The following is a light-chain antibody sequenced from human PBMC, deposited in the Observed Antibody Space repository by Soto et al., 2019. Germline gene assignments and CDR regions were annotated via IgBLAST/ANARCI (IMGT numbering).Light chain of an antibody. CDR1: SSDVGGYNY. CDR3: SSYGGSNNLV. J-gene: IGLJ2*01. V-gene: IGLV2-8*01. CDR2: EVN. Sequence: QSALTQPASLSGSPGQSITISCTGTSSDVGGYNYVSWYQQHPGKVPKLMIYEVNKRPSGVPDRFSGSKSGNTASLTVSGLQAEDEADYYCSSYGGSNNLVFGGGTKLTVL.